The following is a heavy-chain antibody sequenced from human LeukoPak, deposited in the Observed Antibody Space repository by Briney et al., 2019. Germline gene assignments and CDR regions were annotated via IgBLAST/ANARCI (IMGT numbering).Heavy chain of an antibody. CDR1: GLTFSSYA. J-gene: IGHJ4*02. CDR3: AAPEDSSGYYYAFDY. V-gene: IGHV3-30*04. Sequence: PGGSLRLSCAASGLTFSSYAMHWVRQAPGKGLEWVAVISYDGSNKYYADSVKGRFTISRDNSKNTLYLQMNSLRAEDTAVYYCAAPEDSSGYYYAFDYWSQGTLVTVSS. CDR2: ISYDGSNK. D-gene: IGHD3-22*01.